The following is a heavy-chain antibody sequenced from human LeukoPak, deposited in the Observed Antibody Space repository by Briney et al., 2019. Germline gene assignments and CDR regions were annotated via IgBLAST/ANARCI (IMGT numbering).Heavy chain of an antibody. Sequence: GGSLRLSCAASGFTFSSYEMNWVRQAPGKGLERVSYISSSGSTIYYADSVKGRFTISRDNAKNSLYLQMNSLRAEDTAVYYCARDGPTVTTYHDAFDIWGQGTMVTVSS. CDR2: ISSSGSTI. J-gene: IGHJ3*02. D-gene: IGHD4-17*01. V-gene: IGHV3-48*03. CDR3: ARDGPTVTTYHDAFDI. CDR1: GFTFSSYE.